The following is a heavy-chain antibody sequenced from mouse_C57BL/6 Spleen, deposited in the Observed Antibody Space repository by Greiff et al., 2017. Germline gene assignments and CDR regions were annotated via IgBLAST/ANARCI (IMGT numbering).Heavy chain of an antibody. CDR1: GFSLTSYG. CDR3: AKPFYYDYDVWFAY. CDR2: IWGDGST. D-gene: IGHD2-4*01. V-gene: IGHV2-3*01. J-gene: IGHJ3*01. Sequence: VKLQQSGPGLVAPSQSLSITCTVSGFSLTSYGVSWVRQPPGKGLEWLGVIWGDGSTNYHSALISRLSISKDNSKSQVFLKLNSLQTDDTATYYCAKPFYYDYDVWFAYWGQGTLVTVSA.